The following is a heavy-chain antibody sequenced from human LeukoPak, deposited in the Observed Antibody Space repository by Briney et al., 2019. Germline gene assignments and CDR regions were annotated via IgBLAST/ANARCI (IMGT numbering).Heavy chain of an antibody. Sequence: SETLSLTCTVSGGSISNYYWSWIRQPPGKGEEWIGYIYYIGSTNYNPSLKSRVTISVDTSKNQFSLKLSSVTAADTAVYYCAKLSTVGGPYYFDYWGQGTLVTVSS. D-gene: IGHD3-16*01. J-gene: IGHJ4*02. CDR2: IYYIGST. V-gene: IGHV4-59*01. CDR3: AKLSTVGGPYYFDY. CDR1: GGSISNYY.